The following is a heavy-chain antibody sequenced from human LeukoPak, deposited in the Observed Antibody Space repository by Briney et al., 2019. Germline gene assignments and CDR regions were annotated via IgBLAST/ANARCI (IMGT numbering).Heavy chain of an antibody. Sequence: ASVKVSCKASGYTFTSYGISWVRQAPGQGLEWMGWISAYNGNTNYAQKLQGRVTMTTDTSTSTAYMELRSLRSDDTAVYYCARQDYAGGYYYYMDVWGKGTTVTVSS. V-gene: IGHV1-18*01. CDR2: ISAYNGNT. D-gene: IGHD4-17*01. CDR1: GYTFTSYG. CDR3: ARQDYAGGYYYYMDV. J-gene: IGHJ6*03.